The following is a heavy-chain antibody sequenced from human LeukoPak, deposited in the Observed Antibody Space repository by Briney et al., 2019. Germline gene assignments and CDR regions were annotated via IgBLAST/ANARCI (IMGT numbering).Heavy chain of an antibody. V-gene: IGHV4-39*01. Sequence: SETLSLTCTVSGGSISSSSYYWGWIRQPPGKGLEWIGSIYYSGSTYYNPSLKGRVTISVDTSKNQFSLKLSSVTAADTAVYYCARYMGLVPAALYYFDYWGQGTLVTVSS. J-gene: IGHJ4*02. CDR1: GGSISSSSYY. D-gene: IGHD2-2*01. CDR3: ARYMGLVPAALYYFDY. CDR2: IYYSGST.